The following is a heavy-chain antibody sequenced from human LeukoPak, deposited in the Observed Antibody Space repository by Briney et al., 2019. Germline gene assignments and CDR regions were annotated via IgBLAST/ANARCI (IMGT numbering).Heavy chain of an antibody. D-gene: IGHD2-21*02. CDR3: ARGRRYCGGDCYVPYYFDY. Sequence: PGGSLRLSCAASGFIVSSNYINWVRQAPGKGLEWVSVIYYDGSTYYADSVKGRFTISRDNSKNTVYLQMNSLRAEDTAVSYCARGRRYCGGDCYVPYYFDYWGQGTLVTVSS. J-gene: IGHJ4*02. V-gene: IGHV3-53*01. CDR1: GFIVSSNY. CDR2: IYYDGST.